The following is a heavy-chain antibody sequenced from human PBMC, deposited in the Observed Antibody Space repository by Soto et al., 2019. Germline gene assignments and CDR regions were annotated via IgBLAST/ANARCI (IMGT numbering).Heavy chain of an antibody. CDR1: GYTFTSYD. CDR3: ARGKSWDALVPAAYNYYYYYGMDV. Sequence: QVQLVQSGAEVMKPGASVKVSCKASGYTFTSYDINWVRQATGQGLEWMGWMNPNSGNTGYAQKFQGRVTMTRNTSISTAYMELSSLRSEDAAVYYCARGKSWDALVPAAYNYYYYYGMDVWGQGTTVTVSS. CDR2: MNPNSGNT. J-gene: IGHJ6*02. D-gene: IGHD2-2*01. V-gene: IGHV1-8*01.